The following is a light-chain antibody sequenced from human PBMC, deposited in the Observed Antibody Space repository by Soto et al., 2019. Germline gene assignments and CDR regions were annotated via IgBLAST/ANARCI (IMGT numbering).Light chain of an antibody. V-gene: IGKV3-20*01. CDR3: QQDGSSLFT. Sequence: MVLTQCPGTLSLSPGERATLSCRASQSVSSNLAWYQQKPGQAPRLLIYGASTRATGIPDRFSGGGSGTDFTLTITRLEPEDFAVYYCQQDGSSLFTFGPGSKVDIK. CDR2: GAS. J-gene: IGKJ3*01. CDR1: QSVSSN.